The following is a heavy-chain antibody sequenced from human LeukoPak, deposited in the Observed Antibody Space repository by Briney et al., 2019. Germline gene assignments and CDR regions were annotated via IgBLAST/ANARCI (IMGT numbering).Heavy chain of an antibody. Sequence: TGRSLRLSCAASGFTFSSDAMSWVRQAPGKGLEWVSAISGSGGSTYYADSVKGRFTISRVNSKNTLYLQMNSLRAEDTAVYYCAKDLSHSYYDSLAYYGMDVWGQGTTVTVS. CDR3: AKDLSHSYYDSLAYYGMDV. J-gene: IGHJ6*02. CDR1: GFTFSSDA. V-gene: IGHV3-23*01. CDR2: ISGSGGST. D-gene: IGHD3-9*01.